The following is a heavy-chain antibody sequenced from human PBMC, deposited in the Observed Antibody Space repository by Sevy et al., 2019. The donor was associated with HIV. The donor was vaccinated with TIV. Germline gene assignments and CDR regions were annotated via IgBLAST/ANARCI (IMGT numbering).Heavy chain of an antibody. CDR3: VRDRGATSYYYYYMDV. J-gene: IGHJ6*03. V-gene: IGHV3-48*02. D-gene: IGHD1-26*01. CDR2: ISSSSSTI. CDR1: GFTFSSYS. Sequence: GGSLRLSCAASGFTFSSYSMNWVRQAPGKGLEWVSYISSSSSTIYYADSVKGRFTISRDNAKNSLYLQMNSLRDEDTAVYYCVRDRGATSYYYYYMDVWGKGTTVTVSS.